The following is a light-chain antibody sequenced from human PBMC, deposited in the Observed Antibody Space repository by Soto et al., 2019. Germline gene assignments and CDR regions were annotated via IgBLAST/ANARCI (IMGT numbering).Light chain of an antibody. CDR3: QPVSNFPIT. CDR2: FAS. CDR1: QSVSDW. V-gene: IGKV1-12*01. J-gene: IGKJ5*01. Sequence: DIQMTQSPSSVSASVGDRVTITCRASQSVSDWLAWYQQKPGKAPKLLIYFASRLQSGVPSRFSGSGSGTYFTLTINSLQPEDFATYYCQPVSNFPITFGQGTRLEMK.